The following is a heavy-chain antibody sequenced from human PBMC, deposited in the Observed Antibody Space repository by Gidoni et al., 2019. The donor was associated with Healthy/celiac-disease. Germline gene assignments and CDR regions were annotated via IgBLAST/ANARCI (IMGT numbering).Heavy chain of an antibody. Sequence: QVTLKESGPVLVKPPETLTLTCTVSGFSLSNARLGVSWIRQPPGKALEWLAHIFSNDEKSYSTSLKSRLTISKDTSKSQVVLTMTNMDPVDTATYYCARIMWYDYVWGSYRSFDYWGQGTLVTVSS. CDR2: IFSNDEK. D-gene: IGHD3-16*02. V-gene: IGHV2-26*01. CDR1: GFSLSNARLG. CDR3: ARIMWYDYVWGSYRSFDY. J-gene: IGHJ4*02.